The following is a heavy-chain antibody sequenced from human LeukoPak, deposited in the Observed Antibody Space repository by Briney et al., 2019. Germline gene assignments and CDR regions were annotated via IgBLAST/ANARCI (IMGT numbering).Heavy chain of an antibody. J-gene: IGHJ4*02. CDR1: GGSFSDYY. CDR3: ARHESFRSSWNY. V-gene: IGHV4-34*01. Sequence: NPSETLSLTCAVYGGSFSDYYWSWIRQPPGKGLEWIGEINHSGTTNYNPSLKSRVTMSVDTSKNHFSLKLSSVTAADTAVYYCARHESFRSSWNYWGQGALVTVSS. CDR2: INHSGTT. D-gene: IGHD6-13*01.